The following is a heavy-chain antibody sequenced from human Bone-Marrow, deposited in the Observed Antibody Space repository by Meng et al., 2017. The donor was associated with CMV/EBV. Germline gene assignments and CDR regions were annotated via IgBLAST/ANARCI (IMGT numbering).Heavy chain of an antibody. V-gene: IGHV3-7*01. J-gene: IGHJ6*02. Sequence: GGSLRLSCAASGFTFSSYWMSWVRQAPGKGLEWVANIKQDGSEKYYVDSVKGRFTISRDNAKNSLYLQMNSLRAEDTAVYYCARDSYDFWSGYYGGYYGMDVWGQGTTVTVSS. CDR1: GFTFSSYW. CDR3: ARDSYDFWSGYYGGYYGMDV. D-gene: IGHD3-3*01. CDR2: IKQDGSEK.